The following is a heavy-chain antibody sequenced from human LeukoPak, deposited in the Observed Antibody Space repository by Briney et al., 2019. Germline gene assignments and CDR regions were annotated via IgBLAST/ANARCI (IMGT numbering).Heavy chain of an antibody. V-gene: IGHV4-61*01. D-gene: IGHD2-2*01. J-gene: IGHJ3*02. CDR3: ARAGVYCSSTSCGPDAFDI. CDR1: GGSISSSSYY. Sequence: KPSETLSLTRTVSGGSISSSSYYWSWIRQPPGKGLEWIGYIYYSGSTNYNPSLKSRVTISVDTSKNQFSLKLSSVTAADTAVYYCARAGVYCSSTSCGPDAFDIWGQGTMVTASS. CDR2: IYYSGST.